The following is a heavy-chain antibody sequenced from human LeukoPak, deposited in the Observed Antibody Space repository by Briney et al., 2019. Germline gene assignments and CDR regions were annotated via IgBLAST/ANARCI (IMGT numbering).Heavy chain of an antibody. D-gene: IGHD6-13*01. J-gene: IGHJ4*02. V-gene: IGHV4-4*07. Sequence: PSETLSLTCTVSGGSISSYYWSWIRQPAGKGLEWIGRIYTSGSTNYNPSLKSRVTMSVDTSKNQFSLKLSSVTAADTAVYYCASLVRSAAGTGEDFDYWGQGTLVTVSS. CDR3: ASLVRSAAGTGEDFDY. CDR1: GGSISSYY. CDR2: IYTSGST.